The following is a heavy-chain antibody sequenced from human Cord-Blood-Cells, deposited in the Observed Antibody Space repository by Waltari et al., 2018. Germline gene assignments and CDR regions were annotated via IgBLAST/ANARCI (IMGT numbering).Heavy chain of an antibody. D-gene: IGHD2-21*02. V-gene: IGHV3-30*04. CDR1: GFTFSSYA. J-gene: IGHJ4*02. CDR3: ARGWGHIVVVTAPYFDY. Sequence: QVQLVESGGGVVQPGRSLRLSCAASGFTFSSYAMHWVLQAPGKGLEWVAVISYDGSNKYYADSVKGRFTISRDNSKNTLYLQMNSLRAEDTAVYYCARGWGHIVVVTAPYFDYWGQGTLVTVSS. CDR2: ISYDGSNK.